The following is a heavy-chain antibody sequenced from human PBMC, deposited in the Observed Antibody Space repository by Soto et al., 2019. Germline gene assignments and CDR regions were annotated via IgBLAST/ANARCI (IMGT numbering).Heavy chain of an antibody. CDR2: ISGNNGNT. V-gene: IGHV1-18*01. J-gene: IGHJ6*02. CDR3: ARDWSSSWGYYYDVIDV. Sequence: DPEKVSCKASGYTFPSYGISWVRQAPGQELEWVAWISGNNGNTNYAQKLQGRVTMTTDTSTNTSYMELRSLRSDDTAVYYCARDWSSSWGYYYDVIDVCSQGSTVTVS. D-gene: IGHD6-13*01. CDR1: GYTFPSYG.